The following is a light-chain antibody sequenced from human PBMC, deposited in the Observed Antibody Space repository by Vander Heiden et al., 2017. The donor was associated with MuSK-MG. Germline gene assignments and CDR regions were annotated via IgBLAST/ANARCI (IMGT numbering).Light chain of an antibody. V-gene: IGKV1-39*01. Sequence: DIQMTQSPASLSASVGDRVTITCRASQSVNNYLNWYQQKPGKAPKLLIYAASTLQRGVPSRFSGRGYGTEFTLTISSLQPDDFATYYCQQSHYTTPWTFGQGTKVEVK. CDR1: QSVNNY. J-gene: IGKJ1*01. CDR2: AAS. CDR3: QQSHYTTPWT.